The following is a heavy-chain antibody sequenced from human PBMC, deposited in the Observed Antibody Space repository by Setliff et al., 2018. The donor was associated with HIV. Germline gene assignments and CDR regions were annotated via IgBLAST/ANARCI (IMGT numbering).Heavy chain of an antibody. Sequence: SEPLSLTCAVYGGSISGYYWSWIRQPPGKGLEWIGEINPVGRNDNYNPSLNNRAAIVLDTSKNQFSLWLTSVTAADTAVYYCARVGLRFKYTFDYWGQGMLVTVSS. J-gene: IGHJ4*02. V-gene: IGHV4-34*04. CDR1: GGSISGYY. CDR2: INPVGRND. CDR3: ARVGLRFKYTFDY. D-gene: IGHD5-12*01.